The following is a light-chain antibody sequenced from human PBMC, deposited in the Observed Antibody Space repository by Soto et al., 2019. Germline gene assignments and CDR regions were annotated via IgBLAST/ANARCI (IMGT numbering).Light chain of an antibody. Sequence: DMLMAQSRASLAVSLGERATINCKSSQTVLDSSNNKDYLTWYQQKPGQPPKLLIYWASTREFGVPDRFSGSGSGTDFTLTISSLQAEDVAVYYCQQYYSTPRPFCHGTKVDIK. V-gene: IGKV4-1*01. CDR1: QTVLDSSNNKDY. J-gene: IGKJ1*01. CDR2: WAS. CDR3: QQYYSTPRP.